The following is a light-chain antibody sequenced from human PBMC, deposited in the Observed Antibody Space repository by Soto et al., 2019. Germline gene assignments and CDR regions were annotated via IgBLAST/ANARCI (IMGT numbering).Light chain of an antibody. CDR3: SSYTRSSTLWV. CDR1: SSDVGGYNY. J-gene: IGLJ1*01. V-gene: IGLV2-14*01. Sequence: QSVLTQPASVSGSPGQSITISCTGTSSDVGGYNYVSWYQQHPGKAPKLMIYDVSNRPSGVSNRFSGSKSGNTASLTISGLQAEDEADYYCSSYTRSSTLWVFGTVTKVTV. CDR2: DVS.